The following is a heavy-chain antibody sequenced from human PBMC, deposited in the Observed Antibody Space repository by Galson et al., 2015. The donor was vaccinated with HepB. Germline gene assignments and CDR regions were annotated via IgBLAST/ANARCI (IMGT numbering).Heavy chain of an antibody. J-gene: IGHJ3*02. Sequence: SLRLSCAASGFTFSSYGMHWVRQAPGKGLEWVAAIWYDGDNKYYADSVKGRFTISRDNSKNTLYLQMNSLRAEDTAVYYCARDRGGYAFDIWGQGTMVTVSS. CDR3: ARDRGGYAFDI. CDR1: GFTFSSYG. V-gene: IGHV3-33*01. D-gene: IGHD3-16*01. CDR2: IWYDGDNK.